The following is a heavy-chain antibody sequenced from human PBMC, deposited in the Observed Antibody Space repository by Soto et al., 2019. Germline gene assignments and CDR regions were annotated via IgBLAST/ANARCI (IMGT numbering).Heavy chain of an antibody. D-gene: IGHD3-10*01. CDR1: GFTFSSYG. V-gene: IGHV3-30*18. Sequence: GESLKISCAASGFTFSSYGMHWVRQAPGKGLEWVAVISYDGSNKYYADSVKGRFTISRDNSKNTLYLQMNSLRAEDTAVYYCAKDREFDDAFDIWGQGTMVTVSS. J-gene: IGHJ3*02. CDR3: AKDREFDDAFDI. CDR2: ISYDGSNK.